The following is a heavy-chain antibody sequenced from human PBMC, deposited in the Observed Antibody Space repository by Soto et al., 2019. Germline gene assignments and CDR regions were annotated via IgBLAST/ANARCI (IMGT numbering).Heavy chain of an antibody. V-gene: IGHV1-69*13. CDR2: IIPIFGTA. Sequence: SVKVSCKASGGTFTSHAISWVRQAPGQGLEWMGGIIPIFGTANYAQKFQGRVTITADESTSTAYMELSSLRSEDTAVYYCARDHCSSTSCYTGDYYYGMDVWGQGTTVTVSS. CDR1: GGTFTSHA. D-gene: IGHD2-2*02. J-gene: IGHJ6*02. CDR3: ARDHCSSTSCYTGDYYYGMDV.